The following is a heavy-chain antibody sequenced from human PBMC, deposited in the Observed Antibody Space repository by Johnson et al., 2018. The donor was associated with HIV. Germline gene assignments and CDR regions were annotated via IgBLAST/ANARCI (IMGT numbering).Heavy chain of an antibody. CDR1: GFTFSDVW. J-gene: IGHJ3*02. V-gene: IGHV3-15*01. D-gene: IGHD2-15*01. CDR2: IKTKTEGGTT. CDR3: TTGDCSGGSCHAFDI. Sequence: VQLVESGGGLVQPGDSLRLSCAASGFTFSDVWMTWVRQAPGRGLEWLGRIKTKTEGGTTDYAAPVKGRFTISRDDSINTVYLQMNSLKSEDMAVYYCTTGDCSGGSCHAFDIWGQGTMVTVSS.